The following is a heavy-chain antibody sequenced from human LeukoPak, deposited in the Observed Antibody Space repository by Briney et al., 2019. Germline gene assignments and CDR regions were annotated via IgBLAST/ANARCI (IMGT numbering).Heavy chain of an antibody. J-gene: IGHJ2*01. D-gene: IGHD3-22*01. CDR3: ARGYDGSGYYYRNWYFDL. CDR2: IYYSGST. Sequence: PSETLSLTCTVSGDSMSSFYCSWVRQPPGKGLEWIGYIYYSGSTNYNPSLKGRVTVSVDTSKNQFSLKLSSVTAADTAVYYCARGYDGSGYYYRNWYFDLWGRGTLVTVSS. CDR1: GDSMSSFY. V-gene: IGHV4-59*08.